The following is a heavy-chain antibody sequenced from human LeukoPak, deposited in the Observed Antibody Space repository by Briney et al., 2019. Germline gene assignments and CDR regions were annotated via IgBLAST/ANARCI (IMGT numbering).Heavy chain of an antibody. J-gene: IGHJ4*02. CDR1: GGSISSYY. Sequence: SETLSLTCTVSGGSISSYYWSWIRQPPGKGLEWIGYIYYSGSTNYNPSLKSRVTISVDTSKNQFSLKLSSVTAADTAVYYCARDEGIGTVAGYFDYWGQGTLVTVSS. D-gene: IGHD6-19*01. CDR2: IYYSGST. CDR3: ARDEGIGTVAGYFDY. V-gene: IGHV4-59*01.